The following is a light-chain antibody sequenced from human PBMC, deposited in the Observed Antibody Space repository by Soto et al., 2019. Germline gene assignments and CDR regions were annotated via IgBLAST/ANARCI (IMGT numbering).Light chain of an antibody. Sequence: EIVMTQSPATLSVSPGERVTLSCGASQSISGDFAWYQQKPGQDPRLVIYGASTRATGVPARFSGSGSAPEFTLTITSLQSEVFAFYYCQQYHSWTHNFGLGTSLEIK. CDR2: GAS. CDR1: QSISGD. J-gene: IGKJ2*01. CDR3: QQYHSWTHN. V-gene: IGKV3-15*01.